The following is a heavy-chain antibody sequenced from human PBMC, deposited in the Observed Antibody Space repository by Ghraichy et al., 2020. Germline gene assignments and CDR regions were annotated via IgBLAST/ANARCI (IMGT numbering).Heavy chain of an antibody. CDR1: GFTFGSYA. CDR2: IWHDGTNK. J-gene: IGHJ6*02. Sequence: GGSLRLSCAASGFTFGSYAMHWVRQAPGKGLEWVAVIWHDGTNKNYVESVKGRFTISRDNSKNALYLQMNSLRAEDTAVYYCASGDSSGSYFDYYYYGMDVWGQGTTVTVSS. CDR3: ASGDSSGSYFDYYYYGMDV. D-gene: IGHD1-26*01. V-gene: IGHV3-33*01.